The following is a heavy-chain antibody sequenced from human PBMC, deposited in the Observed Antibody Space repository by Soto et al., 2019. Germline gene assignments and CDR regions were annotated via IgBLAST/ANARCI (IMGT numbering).Heavy chain of an antibody. CDR1: GGSISSGDYY. CDR2: IYYSGST. J-gene: IGHJ4*02. CDR3: ARWFGSGPHFDY. V-gene: IGHV4-30-4*01. D-gene: IGHD3-16*01. Sequence: QVQLQESGPGLVKPSQTLSLTCTVSGGSISSGDYYWSWIRQPPGKGLEWIGYIYYSGSTYYNPSLKTRVTISVYTSKNHFSLKLSSVPAAYPAVYYCARWFGSGPHFDYWGQGTLVTVSS.